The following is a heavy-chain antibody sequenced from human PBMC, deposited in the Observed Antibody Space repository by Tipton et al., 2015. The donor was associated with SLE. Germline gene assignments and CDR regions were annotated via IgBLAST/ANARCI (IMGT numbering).Heavy chain of an antibody. CDR2: VFTSGSI. CDR3: ARDPPSSYYYGMDV. Sequence: TLSLTCTVSGGSITTANSYWTWIRQPAGKGLEWIAHVFTSGSINYNPALQSRVSISRDVAKNQFSLKLSSVTAADTAVYYCARDPPSSYYYGMDVWGQGATVTVSS. CDR1: GGSITTANSY. D-gene: IGHD3-10*01. V-gene: IGHV4-61*09. J-gene: IGHJ6*02.